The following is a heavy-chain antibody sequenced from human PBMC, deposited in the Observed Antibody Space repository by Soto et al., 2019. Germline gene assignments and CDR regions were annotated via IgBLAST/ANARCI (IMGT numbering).Heavy chain of an antibody. D-gene: IGHD3-3*01. Sequence: ASVKVSCKTSGYTFNTYGINWVRQAPGQGLELMGWISAYDGKTTYAEKFQGRVTLTTDTSTSTAYMELRSLGSDDTAIYSCARDPHEFWTSYWFDPWGQGTPVTVSS. CDR3: ARDPHEFWTSYWFDP. CDR1: GYTFNTYG. J-gene: IGHJ5*02. CDR2: ISAYDGKT. V-gene: IGHV1-18*01.